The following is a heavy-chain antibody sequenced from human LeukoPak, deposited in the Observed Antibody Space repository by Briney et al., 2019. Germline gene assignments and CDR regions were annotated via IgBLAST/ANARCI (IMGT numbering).Heavy chain of an antibody. CDR3: AKILVRTRYYFDY. CDR1: GFTFSSYA. CDR2: ISGSGGST. V-gene: IGHV3-23*01. Sequence: GGSLRLSCAASGFTFSSYAMSWARQAPGKGLEWVSAISGSGGSTYYADSVKGRFTISRDNSKNTLYLQMNSLRAEDTAVYYCAKILVRTRYYFDYWGQGTLVTVSS. J-gene: IGHJ4*02. D-gene: IGHD3-9*01.